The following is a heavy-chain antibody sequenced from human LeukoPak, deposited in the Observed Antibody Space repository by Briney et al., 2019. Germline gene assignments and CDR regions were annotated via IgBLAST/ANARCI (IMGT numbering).Heavy chain of an antibody. CDR2: ISYDGSNK. J-gene: IGHJ4*02. Sequence: GGSLRLSCAASGFTFSSYAMHWVRQAPGKGLEWVAVISYDGSNKYYADSVKGRFTISRDNSKNTLYLQMNSLRAEDTAVYYCARAPHYYGSGSYALWGQGTLVTVSS. CDR1: GFTFSSYA. V-gene: IGHV3-30-3*01. D-gene: IGHD3-10*01. CDR3: ARAPHYYGSGSYAL.